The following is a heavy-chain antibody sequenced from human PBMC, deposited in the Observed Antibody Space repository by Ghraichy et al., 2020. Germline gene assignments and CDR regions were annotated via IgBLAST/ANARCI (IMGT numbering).Heavy chain of an antibody. CDR1: GDSIISSSYY. V-gene: IGHV4-39*01. CDR2: IYYSGTT. D-gene: IGHD2-15*01. Sequence: SQTLSLTCSVSGDSIISSSYYWDWIRQPPGKGLEWIGSIYYSGTTYYSPPLKTRVPVSIDTSKNQFSLRLNSVTATDTAVYYCARRAGGYQYFYGLDVWGQGTTVIVSS. CDR3: ARRAGGYQYFYGLDV. J-gene: IGHJ6*02.